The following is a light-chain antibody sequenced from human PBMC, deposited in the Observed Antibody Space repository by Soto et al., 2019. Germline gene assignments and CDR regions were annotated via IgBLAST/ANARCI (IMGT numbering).Light chain of an antibody. V-gene: IGLV4-60*03. CDR3: ETWDINTWV. J-gene: IGLJ3*02. CDR1: SGHSAYI. Sequence: QPVLTQSSSSSASLGSSVKLTCTLSSGHSAYIIAWHQHQPGKAPRYLMKLEGSGNYNTGSGVPDRFSGSSSGADRYLTISNLQSEDEADYYCETWDINTWVFGGGTKLTVL. CDR2: LEGSGNY.